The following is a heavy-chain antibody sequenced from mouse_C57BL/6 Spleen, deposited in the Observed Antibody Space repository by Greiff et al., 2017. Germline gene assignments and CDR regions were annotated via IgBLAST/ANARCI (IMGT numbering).Heavy chain of an antibody. V-gene: IGHV1-69*01. CDR3: ARYYGSSDWYFDY. Sequence: QVQLQQSGAELVMPGASVKLSCKASGYTFTSYWMHWVKQRPGQGLEWIGEIDPSDSYTNYNQKFKGKSTLTVDKSSSTAYMQLSSLTSEDSAVYYCARYYGSSDWYFDYWGQGTTLTVSS. D-gene: IGHD1-1*01. CDR2: IDPSDSYT. J-gene: IGHJ2*01. CDR1: GYTFTSYW.